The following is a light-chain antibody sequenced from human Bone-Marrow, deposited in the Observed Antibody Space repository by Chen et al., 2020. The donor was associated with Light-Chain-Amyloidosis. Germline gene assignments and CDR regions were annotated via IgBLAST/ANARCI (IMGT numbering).Light chain of an antibody. V-gene: IGLV2-23*02. CDR2: EVN. J-gene: IGLJ2*01. Sequence: QSALTQPASVSGSPGQSITISCTGTSSDVGSYNLVSWYQQHPGKAPKFMIYEVNKRPSGVSNRFSGAKSGNTASLPISLRQAEGEAEDCCYCYAGSNTLGFGGGTTVTVL. CDR3: YCYAGSNTLG. CDR1: SSDVGSYNL.